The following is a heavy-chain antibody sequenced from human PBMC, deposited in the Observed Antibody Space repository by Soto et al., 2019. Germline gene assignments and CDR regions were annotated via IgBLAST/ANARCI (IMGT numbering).Heavy chain of an antibody. V-gene: IGHV3-7*01. Sequence: EVQLVESGGGLVQPGGSLRLSCAASGFTFSSYWMSWVRQAPVKGLEWVGNIQQDGSEKNYVDVVKGRFTISRDNAKNSLYLQMNRLRAEDTAVYYCARIASAGRGWDVCGQGNTVVVSS. CDR2: IQQDGSEK. CDR1: GFTFSSYW. J-gene: IGHJ6*02. CDR3: ARIASAGRGWDV. D-gene: IGHD6-13*01.